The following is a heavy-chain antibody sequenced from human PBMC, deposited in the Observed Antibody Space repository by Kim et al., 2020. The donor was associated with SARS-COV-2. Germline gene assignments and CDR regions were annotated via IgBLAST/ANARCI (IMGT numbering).Heavy chain of an antibody. D-gene: IGHD1-26*01. J-gene: IGHJ6*02. CDR1: GYTFTSYA. CDR2: INAGNGNT. Sequence: ASVKVSCKASGYTFTSYAMHWVRQAPGQRLEWMGWINAGNGNTKYSQKFQGRVTITRDTSASTAYMELSSLRSEDTAVYYCVSGRDPTGGMDVWGQGNTVTVSS. CDR3: VSGRDPTGGMDV. V-gene: IGHV1-3*01.